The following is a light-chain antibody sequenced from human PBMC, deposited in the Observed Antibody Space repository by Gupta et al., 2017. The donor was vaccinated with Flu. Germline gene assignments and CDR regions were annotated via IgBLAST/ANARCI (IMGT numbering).Light chain of an antibody. J-gene: IGKJ1*01. V-gene: IGKV3-15*01. CDR1: QNASSN. Sequence: EEKATLSCRASQNASSNLAWYHQKPGQAPRLLIYGASARATGISTRFSGSGFGTEFTLTISSLQSEDVAVYYCLQYKNWPWTFGQGTKVEIK. CDR3: LQYKNWPWT. CDR2: GAS.